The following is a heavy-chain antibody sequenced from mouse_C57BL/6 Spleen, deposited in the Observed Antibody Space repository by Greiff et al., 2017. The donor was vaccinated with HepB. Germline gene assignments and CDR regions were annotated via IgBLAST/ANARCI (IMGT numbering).Heavy chain of an antibody. V-gene: IGHV1-7*01. D-gene: IGHD2-13*01. J-gene: IGHJ2*01. CDR3: ARELGTKDYRDD. Sequence: VQLQQSGAELAKPGASVKLSCKASGYTFTSYWMHWVKQRPGQGLEWIGYINPSSGYTKYNQKFKDTATLTADKSSSTAYLQLSSLTYEDSAVYYCARELGTKDYRDDWGQGTTLTVAS. CDR1: GYTFTSYW. CDR2: INPSSGYT.